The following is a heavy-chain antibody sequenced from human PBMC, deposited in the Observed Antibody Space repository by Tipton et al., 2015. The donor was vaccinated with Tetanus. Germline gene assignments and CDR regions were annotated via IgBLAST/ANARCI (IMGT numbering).Heavy chain of an antibody. CDR2: IYYSGST. CDR3: ARDQARGARGWNYFDY. Sequence: TLSLTCTVSGGSISSGGYYWSWIRQHPGKGLEWIGDIYYSGSTYYNPSLKSRVTLSVDTSKSQFSLKLNSVTAADTAVYYCARDQARGARGWNYFDYWGQGTLVTVSS. V-gene: IGHV4-31*03. J-gene: IGHJ4*02. CDR1: GGSISSGGYY. D-gene: IGHD1-26*01.